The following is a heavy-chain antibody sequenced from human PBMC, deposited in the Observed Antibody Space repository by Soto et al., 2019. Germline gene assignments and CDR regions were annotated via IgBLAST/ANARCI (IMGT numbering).Heavy chain of an antibody. J-gene: IGHJ4*02. CDR1: GGTFRNHV. CDR3: ARDLEFRDGNISHLDY. CDR2: IIPIIGTP. V-gene: IGHV1-69*13. Sequence: SVKVSCKASGGTFRNHVFNWVRQAPGQGLEWMGGIIPIIGTPNYAQKFQGRVTITADASTNTVYLDVSSPRSQDTAVYYCARDLEFRDGNISHLDYWGQGTLVTVSS. D-gene: IGHD3-10*01.